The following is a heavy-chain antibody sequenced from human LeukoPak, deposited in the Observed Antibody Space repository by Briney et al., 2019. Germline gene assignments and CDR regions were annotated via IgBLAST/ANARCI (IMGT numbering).Heavy chain of an antibody. CDR2: INPNSGGT. D-gene: IGHD4-23*01. J-gene: IGHJ4*02. CDR1: GYTFTGYY. V-gene: IGHV1-2*04. Sequence: RASVKVSCKASGYTFTGYYMHWVRQAPGQGLEWMGWINPNSGGTNYAQKFQGWVTMTRDTSISTAYMELSRLRSDDTAVYYCARGYYGGNSKGSPPDYWGQGTLVTVSS. CDR3: ARGYYGGNSKGSPPDY.